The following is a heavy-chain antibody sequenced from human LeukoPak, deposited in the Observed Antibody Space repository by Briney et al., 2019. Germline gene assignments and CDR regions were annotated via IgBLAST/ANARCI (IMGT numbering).Heavy chain of an antibody. D-gene: IGHD6-6*01. CDR3: AREPASSSVSGYYYYYGMDV. V-gene: IGHV4-59*01. CDR2: IYYSGST. CDR1: GGSISGYY. J-gene: IGHJ6*02. Sequence: NPSETLSLTCTVSGGSISGYYWSWIRQPPGKGLEWIGYIYYSGSTNYNPSLKSRVTISVDTSKNQFSLKLSSVTAADTAVYYCAREPASSSVSGYYYYYGMDVWGQGTTVTVSS.